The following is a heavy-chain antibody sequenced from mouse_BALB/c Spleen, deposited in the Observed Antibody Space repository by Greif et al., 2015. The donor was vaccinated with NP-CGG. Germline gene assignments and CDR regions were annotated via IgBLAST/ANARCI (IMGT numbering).Heavy chain of an antibody. V-gene: IGHV5-9-3*01. CDR3: ASSLYGYDGGTGY. J-gene: IGHJ2*01. D-gene: IGHD2-2*01. CDR2: ISSGGSYT. Sequence: EVQLVESGGGLVKPGGSLKLSCAASGFTFSSYAMSWVRQTPEKRLEWVATISSGGSYTYYPDSVKGRFTISRDNAKNTLYLQMSSLRSEDTAMYYCASSLYGYDGGTGYWGQGTTLTVSS. CDR1: GFTFSSYA.